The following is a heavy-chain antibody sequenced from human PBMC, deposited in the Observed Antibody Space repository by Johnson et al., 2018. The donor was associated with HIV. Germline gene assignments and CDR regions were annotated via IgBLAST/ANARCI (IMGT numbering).Heavy chain of an antibody. Sequence: QMLLVESGGGVVQPGRSLRLSCAASGFTFSSYGMHWVRQAPGKGLEWVAVISYDGSNKYYADSVKGRFTISRDNSKNTLYLQMNSLRAEDTAVYYCAKGHGIAAAGVGAACHAFDIWCQGTMVTVSS. V-gene: IGHV3-30*18. CDR2: ISYDGSNK. D-gene: IGHD6-13*01. CDR1: GFTFSSYG. CDR3: AKGHGIAAAGVGAACHAFDI. J-gene: IGHJ3*02.